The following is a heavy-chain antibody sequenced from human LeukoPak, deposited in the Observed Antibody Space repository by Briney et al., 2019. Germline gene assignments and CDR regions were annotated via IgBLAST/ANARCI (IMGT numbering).Heavy chain of an antibody. V-gene: IGHV4-34*01. J-gene: IGHJ4*02. D-gene: IGHD4-4*01. CDR2: INHSGST. CDR1: GGSFSGYC. Sequence: SETLSLTCAVYGGSFSGYCWSWIRQPPGKGLEWIGEINHSGSTNYNPSLKSRVTISVDTSKNQFSLKLSSVTAADTAVYYCACPTALDYWGQGTLVTVSS. CDR3: ACPTALDY.